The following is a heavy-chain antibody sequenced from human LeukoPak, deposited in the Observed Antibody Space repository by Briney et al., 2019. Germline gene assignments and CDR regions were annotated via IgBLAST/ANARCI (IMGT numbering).Heavy chain of an antibody. Sequence: GESLKISRKGSGYTFTSYYMHWVRQAPGQGLEWMGIINPSGGSTSYAQKFQGRVTMTRDTSTSTVYMELSSLRSEDTAVYYCARDSVAAAGTHRYFQHWGQGTLVTVSS. CDR2: INPSGGST. D-gene: IGHD6-13*01. J-gene: IGHJ1*01. CDR3: ARDSVAAAGTHRYFQH. CDR1: GYTFTSYY. V-gene: IGHV1-46*01.